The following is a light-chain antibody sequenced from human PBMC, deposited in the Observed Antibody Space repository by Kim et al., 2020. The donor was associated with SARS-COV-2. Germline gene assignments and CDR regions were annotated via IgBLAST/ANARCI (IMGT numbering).Light chain of an antibody. Sequence: SASVGDRVTITCRASQDVSSYLDWYQQRPGKAPELLIYAGSNLQSGVPSRFSGSGSGTDFTFTISSLQPEDIATYYCQQDNNLPFTFGQGTKLEI. V-gene: IGKV1-12*01. J-gene: IGKJ2*01. CDR2: AGS. CDR3: QQDNNLPFT. CDR1: QDVSSY.